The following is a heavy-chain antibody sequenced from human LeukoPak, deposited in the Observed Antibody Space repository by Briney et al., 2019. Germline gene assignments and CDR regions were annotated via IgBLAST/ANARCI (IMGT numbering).Heavy chain of an antibody. Sequence: GGSLRLSCTASGFTFGDYAMSWFRQAPGKGLEWVGFIRSNTYGGTAKYAASVKGRFTISRDDSKSIAYLQMNSLKTEDTAVYYCTKGDYHAYWGQGTLAIVSS. CDR1: GFTFGDYA. J-gene: IGHJ4*02. CDR2: IRSNTYGGTA. CDR3: TKGDYHAY. V-gene: IGHV3-49*03.